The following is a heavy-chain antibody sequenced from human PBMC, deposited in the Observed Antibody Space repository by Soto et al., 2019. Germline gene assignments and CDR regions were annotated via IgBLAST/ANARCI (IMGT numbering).Heavy chain of an antibody. V-gene: IGHV3-11*01. CDR3: ARAQYCGGDCYPTYFDF. Sequence: LRLSCAASGFTFSDYYMSWIRQAPGKGLEWVSYISISGSTIYYADSVKGRFTISRDNAKISLYLQMNSLRAEDTAVYYCARAQYCGGDCYPTYFDFWGQGTLVTVSS. J-gene: IGHJ4*02. D-gene: IGHD2-21*02. CDR1: GFTFSDYY. CDR2: ISISGSTI.